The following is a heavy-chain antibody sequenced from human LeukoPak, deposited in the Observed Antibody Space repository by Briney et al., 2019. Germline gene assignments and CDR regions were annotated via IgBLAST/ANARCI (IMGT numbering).Heavy chain of an antibody. V-gene: IGHV3-30*02. CDR1: GFTFSTYG. Sequence: GGSLRLSCAASGFTFSTYGMHWVRQAPGKGLEWVTFIRPDGSDKYYADLVKGRFTTSRDNSKNTVYLQMNSLRAEDTAVYYCAKCARIGIAAAGNWGQGTLVTVSS. CDR3: AKCARIGIAAAGN. J-gene: IGHJ4*02. CDR2: IRPDGSDK. D-gene: IGHD6-13*01.